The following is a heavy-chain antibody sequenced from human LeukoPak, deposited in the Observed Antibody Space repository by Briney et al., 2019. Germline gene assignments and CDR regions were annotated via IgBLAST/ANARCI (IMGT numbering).Heavy chain of an antibody. J-gene: IGHJ2*01. CDR1: GXTFDDYA. Sequence: GGSLRLSCAASGXTFDDYAMHWVRQAPGKGLEWVSFISGDGGSTDFADSAKGRFTISRDNSKNSLYMQMNSLRTEDTALYYCAKGGYDATGYFDLWGRGTLVTVSS. V-gene: IGHV3-43*02. CDR2: ISGDGGST. D-gene: IGHD5-18*01. CDR3: AKGGYDATGYFDL.